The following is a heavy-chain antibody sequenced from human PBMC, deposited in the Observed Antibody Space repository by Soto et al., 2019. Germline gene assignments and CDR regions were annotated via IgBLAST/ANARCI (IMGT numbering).Heavy chain of an antibody. D-gene: IGHD6-19*01. CDR3: TRNNSGRQGSTLDI. CDR2: ISGSGSVT. CDR1: GSTFSSSA. J-gene: IGHJ3*02. Sequence: PGGSLRLSCAASGSTFSSSAMTWVRQAPGEGLEWVSAISGSGSVTYYTDSVKGRFTISRDNSRNTLYLQMNNLRAEDTAVYYCTRNNSGRQGSTLDIWGQGTMVTVSS. V-gene: IGHV3-23*01.